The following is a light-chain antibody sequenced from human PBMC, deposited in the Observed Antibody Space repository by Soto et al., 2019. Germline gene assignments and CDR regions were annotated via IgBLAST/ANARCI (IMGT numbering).Light chain of an antibody. CDR2: DAS. J-gene: IGKJ5*01. Sequence: DIQMTQSPSSVPAFVGDSVTITCRASQFISSWLAWYQQKPGKAPRLLIYDASSLQSGVPSRFSGSGSGTDFTLTISSLQPEDFATYYCQQANSFPITFGQGTRVEIK. CDR3: QQANSFPIT. V-gene: IGKV1-12*01. CDR1: QFISSW.